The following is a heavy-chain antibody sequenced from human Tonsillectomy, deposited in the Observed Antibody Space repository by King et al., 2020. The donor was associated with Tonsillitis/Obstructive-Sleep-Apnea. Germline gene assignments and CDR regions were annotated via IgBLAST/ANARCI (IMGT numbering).Heavy chain of an antibody. D-gene: IGHD2-2*01. Sequence: QLVESGGGLVQPGGSLRLSCAASGFTFSSYAMSWVRQAPGKGLEWVSGISGSGGSTYYADSVKGRFTISRDNSKNTLYLQMNSLRAEDTAVYYCAKEREDIVVVPAAVYYYGLDVWGQGTTVTVSS. V-gene: IGHV3-23*04. CDR1: GFTFSSYA. CDR3: AKEREDIVVVPAAVYYYGLDV. CDR2: ISGSGGST. J-gene: IGHJ6*02.